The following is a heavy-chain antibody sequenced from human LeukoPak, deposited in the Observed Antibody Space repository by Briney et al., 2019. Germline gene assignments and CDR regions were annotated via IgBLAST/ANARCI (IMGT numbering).Heavy chain of an antibody. V-gene: IGHV4-39*07. Sequence: ASETLSLTCTVSGGSISSSSYYWGWIRQPPGKGLEWIGSIYYSGSTYYNPSLKSRVTISVDTSKNQFSLKLSSVTAADTAVYYCARDRYYYDSSGYHNWFDPWGQGTLVTVSS. CDR2: IYYSGST. CDR3: ARDRYYYDSSGYHNWFDP. CDR1: GGSISSSSYY. J-gene: IGHJ5*02. D-gene: IGHD3-22*01.